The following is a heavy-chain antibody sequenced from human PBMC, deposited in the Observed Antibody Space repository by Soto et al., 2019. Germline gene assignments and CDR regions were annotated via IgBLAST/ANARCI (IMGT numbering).Heavy chain of an antibody. CDR2: IYYSGST. D-gene: IGHD3-10*01. CDR1: GGSVSSGSYY. J-gene: IGHJ4*02. CDR3: ASGPLWFGELLFRYFDY. Sequence: PSETLSLTCTVSGGSVSSGSYYWSWIRQPPGKGLEWIGYIYYSGSTNYNPSLKSRVTISVDTSKNQFSLKLSSVTAADTAVYYCASGPLWFGELLFRYFDYWGQGTLVTVSS. V-gene: IGHV4-61*01.